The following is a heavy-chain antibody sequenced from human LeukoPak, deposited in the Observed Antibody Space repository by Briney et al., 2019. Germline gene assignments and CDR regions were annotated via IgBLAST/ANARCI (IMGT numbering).Heavy chain of an antibody. D-gene: IGHD3-10*01. CDR3: ARQVDYYGSGSYIDF. Sequence: PSETLSLTCTVSGGSTGSSSYHWGWIRQPPRKALEWIGNIYHSGSTFYNPSLKSRITMSVDVSKNKFSLKLSSVTAADTAVYYCARQVDYYGSGSYIDFWGQGALVTVSS. CDR1: GGSTGSSSYH. V-gene: IGHV4-39*07. CDR2: IYHSGST. J-gene: IGHJ4*02.